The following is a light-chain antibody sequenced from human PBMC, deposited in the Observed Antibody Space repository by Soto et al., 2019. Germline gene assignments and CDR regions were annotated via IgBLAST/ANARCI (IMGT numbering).Light chain of an antibody. Sequence: DIQMTQSPSTLSASVGDRVTITCRASQSISSWLAWYQQKAGKAPKLLIYDASSLEMGVPARFSGSGSGTELPLTISRLQPDDFATYYRQQYNSYSPYTFGQGTKLEIK. CDR2: DAS. CDR3: QQYNSYSPYT. V-gene: IGKV1-5*01. CDR1: QSISSW. J-gene: IGKJ2*01.